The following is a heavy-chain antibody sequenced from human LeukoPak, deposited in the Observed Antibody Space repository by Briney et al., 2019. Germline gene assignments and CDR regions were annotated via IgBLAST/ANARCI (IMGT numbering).Heavy chain of an antibody. CDR1: GFTFSSYA. CDR2: ISYDGSNK. V-gene: IGHV3-30*04. J-gene: IGHJ6*02. D-gene: IGHD6-13*01. CDR3: ARDREQQLVLDYYYGMDV. Sequence: GGSLRLSCAASGFTFSSYAMHWVRQAPGKGLEWVAVISYDGSNKYYADSVKGRFTISRDNSKNTLYLQMNSLRAEDTAVYYCARDREQQLVLDYYYGMDVWGQGTTVTVSS.